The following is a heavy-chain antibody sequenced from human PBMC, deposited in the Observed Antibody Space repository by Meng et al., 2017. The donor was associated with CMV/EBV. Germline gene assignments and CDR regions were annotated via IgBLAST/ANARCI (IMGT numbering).Heavy chain of an antibody. D-gene: IGHD3-10*01. V-gene: IGHV3-21*01. J-gene: IGHJ6*02. CDR1: GFTFSSYS. CDR2: ISSSSSYI. Sequence: GESLKISCAASGFTFSSYSMNWVRQAPGKGLEWVSSISSSSSYIYYADSVKGRFTISRDNAKNSLYLQMNSLRAEDTAVYYCAREAGDYGMDVWGQGTTVTVSS. CDR3: AREAGDYGMDV.